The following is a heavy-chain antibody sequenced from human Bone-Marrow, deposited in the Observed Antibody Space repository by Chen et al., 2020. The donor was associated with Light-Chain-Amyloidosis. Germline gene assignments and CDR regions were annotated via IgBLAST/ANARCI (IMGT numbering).Heavy chain of an antibody. J-gene: IGHJ4*02. CDR1: GGSISSSSYY. V-gene: IGHV4-61*02. CDR3: ARLTVAGYFDL. Sequence: QLQLQESGPGLVKPSETLSLTCTVSGGSISSSSYYWSWIRQPAGEGLEWIGRIYTDGSVNYNPSNASLMTRITMSIDTSKRQFSLKLSSMTAADTAIYYCARLTVAGYFDLWGQGALVTVS. CDR2: IYTDGSV. D-gene: IGHD6-19*01.